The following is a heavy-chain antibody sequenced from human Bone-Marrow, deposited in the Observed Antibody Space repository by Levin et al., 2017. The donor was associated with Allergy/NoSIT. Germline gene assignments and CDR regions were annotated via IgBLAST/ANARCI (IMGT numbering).Heavy chain of an antibody. V-gene: IGHV3-33*01. D-gene: IGHD2-2*01. CDR3: AREDIVVVPAAYYYYGMDG. CDR2: IWYDGSNK. CDR1: GFTFSSYG. J-gene: IGHJ6*02. Sequence: GGSLRLSCAASGFTFSSYGMHWVRQAPGKGLEWVAVIWYDGSNKYYADSVKGRFTISRDNSKNTLYLQMNSLRAEDTAVYYCAREDIVVVPAAYYYYGMDGWGQGTTVTVSS.